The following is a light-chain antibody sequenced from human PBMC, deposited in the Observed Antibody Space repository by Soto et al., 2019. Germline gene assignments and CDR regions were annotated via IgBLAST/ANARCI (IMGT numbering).Light chain of an antibody. CDR2: GAS. CDR3: QQYGTSLFT. CDR1: QTVSSSY. Sequence: EIVLTQSPGTLSLSPGERATLSCRASQTVSSSYLAWYQQKVGQAPRLLIYGASSRDTGIPDRFSGSGSGTDFTLTISRLEPEDFAVYYCQQYGTSLFTFGPGTKVDIK. J-gene: IGKJ3*01. V-gene: IGKV3-20*01.